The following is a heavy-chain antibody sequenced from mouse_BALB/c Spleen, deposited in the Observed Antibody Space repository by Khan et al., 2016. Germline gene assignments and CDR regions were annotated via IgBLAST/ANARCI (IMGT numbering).Heavy chain of an antibody. Sequence: EVQLQESGPGLVKPSQTVSLTCTVTDISITTGNYRWSWIRQFPGNKLEWIGYIYYSGTITYNPSLTSRTTITRDTSKNQFFLEMNSLTAEDTATYYCAREGYGNYDYWGQGTTLTVSS. V-gene: IGHV3-5*02. J-gene: IGHJ2*01. CDR1: DISITTGNYR. CDR3: AREGYGNYDY. CDR2: IYYSGTI. D-gene: IGHD2-10*02.